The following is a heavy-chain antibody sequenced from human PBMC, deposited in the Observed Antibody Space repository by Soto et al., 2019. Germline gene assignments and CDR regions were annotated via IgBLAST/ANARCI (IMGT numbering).Heavy chain of an antibody. D-gene: IGHD5-18*01. V-gene: IGHV3-66*04. CDR1: GFTVSSNY. J-gene: IGHJ4*02. CDR2: IYSGGSA. CDR3: ARHGYSYGGGYFDY. Sequence: EVQLVESGGGLVQPGGSLRLSCAASGFTVSSNYMSWVRQAPGKGLELVSVIYSGGSAYYADSVKGRFTISRDNSKNTLYLQMNSLRAEETAVYYCARHGYSYGGGYFDYWGQGTLVTVSS.